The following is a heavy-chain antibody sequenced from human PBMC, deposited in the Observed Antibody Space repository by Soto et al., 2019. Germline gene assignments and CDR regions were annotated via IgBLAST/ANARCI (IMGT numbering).Heavy chain of an antibody. D-gene: IGHD6-13*01. CDR3: TRDAARDSSARGWFDP. Sequence: GGSLRLSCAASGFTFRSFTMNWVRQAPGKGLEWVSTMSSNSAYIYYTDALRGRFTISRDNAKNSLHLQMNSLRAEDTAVYYCTRDAARDSSARGWFDPWGPGTLVTVSS. CDR2: MSSNSAYI. J-gene: IGHJ5*02. V-gene: IGHV3-21*01. CDR1: GFTFRSFT.